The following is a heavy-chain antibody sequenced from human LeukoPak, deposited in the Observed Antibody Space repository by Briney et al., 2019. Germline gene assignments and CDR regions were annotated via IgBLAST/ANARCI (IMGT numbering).Heavy chain of an antibody. V-gene: IGHV3-23*01. D-gene: IGHD1-26*01. CDR3: AKAGSVLGATDWFDP. J-gene: IGHJ5*02. CDR1: GFTLNNYA. CDR2: ISGGGGTT. Sequence: GASLGLSCAASGFTLNNYAMNWVRQAPGKRLEWVSRISGGGGTTYYADSVKGRFTISRDNSKNTLYLQMNSLRVEDTAVYYCAKAGSVLGATDWFDPWGQGTLVTVSS.